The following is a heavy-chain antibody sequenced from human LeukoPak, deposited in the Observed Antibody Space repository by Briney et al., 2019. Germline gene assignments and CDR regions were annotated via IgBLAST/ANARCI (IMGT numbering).Heavy chain of an antibody. D-gene: IGHD2-8*01. CDR1: GGSISSYY. CDR3: ARDFNGVDAFDI. J-gene: IGHJ3*02. Sequence: SETLSLTCTVSGGSISSYYWSWIRQPPGKGLEWIGSIYYSGSTYYNPSLKSRVTISVDTSKNQFSLKLSSVTAADTAVYYCARDFNGVDAFDIWGQGTMVTVSS. CDR2: IYYSGST. V-gene: IGHV4-39*07.